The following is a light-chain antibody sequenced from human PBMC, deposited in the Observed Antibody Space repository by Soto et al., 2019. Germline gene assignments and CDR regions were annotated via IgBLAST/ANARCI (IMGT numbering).Light chain of an antibody. CDR2: EVS. V-gene: IGLV2-14*01. J-gene: IGLJ3*02. CDR3: SSYTSSSTLV. CDR1: SGDVGGYNY. Sequence: QSALTQPASVSGSPGQSITISCTGTSGDVGGYNYVSWYQQHPGKAPTLIIYEVSNRPSGVSTRFSGSKSGNTASLTISGLQAEEEADYYCSSYTSSSTLVFGGGTKLTVL.